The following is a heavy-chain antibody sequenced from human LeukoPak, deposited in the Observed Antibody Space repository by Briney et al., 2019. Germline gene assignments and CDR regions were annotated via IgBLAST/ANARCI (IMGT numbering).Heavy chain of an antibody. CDR3: ARRSGIAVAGAFDY. CDR1: GFTVSSYY. D-gene: IGHD6-19*01. V-gene: IGHV3-53*01. Sequence: PGGSLRLSCAASGFTVSSYYMNWVRQAPGKELEWVSVIYTGGGRYYADSVRGRFTISRDTSKNMVFLQMNSLRVEDTAVYYCARRSGIAVAGAFDYWGQGTLVTVSS. CDR2: IYTGGGR. J-gene: IGHJ4*02.